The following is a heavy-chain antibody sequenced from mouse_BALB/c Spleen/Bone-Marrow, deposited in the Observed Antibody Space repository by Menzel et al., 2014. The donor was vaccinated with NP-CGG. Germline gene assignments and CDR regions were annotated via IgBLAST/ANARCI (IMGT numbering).Heavy chain of an antibody. CDR1: GFNIKDTY. Sequence: VQLQQSGAELVKPGASVKLSCTASGFNIKDTYMYWVKQRPEQGPEWIGRIDPANGNTKYDPKFQDKATITADTSSNTAYPQLSSLSSEDTAVYYCARYYYGSSLFAYWGQGTLVTVSA. D-gene: IGHD1-1*01. V-gene: IGHV14-3*02. J-gene: IGHJ3*01. CDR3: ARYYYGSSLFAY. CDR2: IDPANGNT.